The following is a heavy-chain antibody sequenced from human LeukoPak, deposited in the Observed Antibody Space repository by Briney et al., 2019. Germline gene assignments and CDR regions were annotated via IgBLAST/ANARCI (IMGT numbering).Heavy chain of an antibody. CDR3: ARGGTFYWNPRY. D-gene: IGHD1-1*01. CDR2: LYTDGTT. J-gene: IGHJ4*02. V-gene: IGHV3-53*01. CDR1: GFTVSSHY. Sequence: GGSLRLSCSASGFTVSSHYMSWVRQAPGQGLEWVSLLYTDGTTKYADFAKGRFTISRDDSKNTLYLQMNSLRAEDTAVYYCARGGTFYWNPRYWGQGTLVTVSS.